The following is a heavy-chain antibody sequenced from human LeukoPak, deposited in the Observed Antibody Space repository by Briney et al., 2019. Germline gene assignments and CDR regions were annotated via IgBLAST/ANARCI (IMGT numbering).Heavy chain of an antibody. CDR3: AREHPSIVGATDYFDY. J-gene: IGHJ4*02. D-gene: IGHD1-26*01. V-gene: IGHV4-59*12. CDR2: IYYIGST. Sequence: PSETLSLTCTVSGGSISSYYWSWIRQPPGKGLEWIGYIYYIGSTNYNPSLKSRVTISVDTSKNQFSLKLSSVTAADTAVYYCAREHPSIVGATDYFDYWGQGTLVTVSS. CDR1: GGSISSYY.